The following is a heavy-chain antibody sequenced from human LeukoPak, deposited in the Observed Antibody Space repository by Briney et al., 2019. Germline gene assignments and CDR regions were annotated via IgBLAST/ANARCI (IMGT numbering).Heavy chain of an antibody. CDR2: ISSSSSYI. CDR1: GFTFSSYS. V-gene: IGHV3-21*01. D-gene: IGHD6-6*01. CDR3: ARDRGGPRPFDY. J-gene: IGHJ4*02. Sequence: GGSLRLSCTASGFTFSSYSMNWVRQAPGKGLEWVSSISSSSSYIYYADSVKGRFTISRDNAKNSLYLQMNSLRAEDTAVYYCARDRGGPRPFDYWGQGTLVTVSS.